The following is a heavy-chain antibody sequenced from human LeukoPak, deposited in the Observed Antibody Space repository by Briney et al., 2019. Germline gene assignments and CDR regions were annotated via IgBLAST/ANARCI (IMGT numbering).Heavy chain of an antibody. CDR2: IKNDGSEE. D-gene: IGHD3-10*01. CDR1: GFTSSAFW. J-gene: IGHJ4*02. CDR3: ARAIRGSAVDTGDR. V-gene: IGHV3-7*01. Sequence: GGSLRLSCVASGFTSSAFWMSWVRRPPGKGLEGVANIKNDGSEEYYVDSVKGRFTISRDNAKNSLFLQMNSLTVEDTAVYYCARAIRGSAVDTGDRWGQGTLVTVSS.